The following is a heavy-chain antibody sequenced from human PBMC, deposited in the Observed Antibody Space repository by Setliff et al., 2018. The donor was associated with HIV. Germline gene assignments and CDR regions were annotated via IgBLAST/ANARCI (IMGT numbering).Heavy chain of an antibody. D-gene: IGHD3-9*01. V-gene: IGHV3-30*02. CDR2: IRYDGSNK. CDR3: ARGGREYDILTGYPRVYYGMDV. Sequence: GESLKISCAASGFTFSSYGMHWVRQAPGKGLEWVAFIRYDGSNKYYADSVKGRFTISRDNSKNTLYLQMNSLRAEDTAVYYCARGGREYDILTGYPRVYYGMDVWGQGTTVTVSS. J-gene: IGHJ6*02. CDR1: GFTFSSYG.